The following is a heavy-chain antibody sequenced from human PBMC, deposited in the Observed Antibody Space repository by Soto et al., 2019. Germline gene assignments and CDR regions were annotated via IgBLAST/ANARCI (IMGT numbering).Heavy chain of an antibody. D-gene: IGHD4-17*01. CDR2: IYSGGST. V-gene: IGHV3-53*01. Sequence: EVQLVESGGGLIQPGGSLRLSCAASGFTVTNKYMTWVRQAPGKGLEWVSVIYSGGSTSYADSVKGRFTTSRDNSKNILYLQMHSLRAEDTAVYYCARVDYGDYGWYFDLWGRGTLVTVSS. J-gene: IGHJ2*01. CDR1: GFTVTNKY. CDR3: ARVDYGDYGWYFDL.